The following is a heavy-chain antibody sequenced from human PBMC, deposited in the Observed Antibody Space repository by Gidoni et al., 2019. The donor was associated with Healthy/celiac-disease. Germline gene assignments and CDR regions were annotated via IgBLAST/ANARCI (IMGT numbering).Heavy chain of an antibody. J-gene: IGHJ6*02. CDR3: ARGVYYGSGSYYPERNYYHYGMDV. CDR2: IYYSGST. V-gene: IGHV4-59*01. D-gene: IGHD3-10*01. Sequence: QVQLQESGQGRVKPTETRAPTCTVSGGTIRSNYGSWSRPPPGKGLEGIGSIYYSGSTTYHPSLQSRVTISVDTSKNQFSLKLSSVTAADTAVYYCARGVYYGSGSYYPERNYYHYGMDVWGQGTTVTVSS. CDR1: GGTIRSNY.